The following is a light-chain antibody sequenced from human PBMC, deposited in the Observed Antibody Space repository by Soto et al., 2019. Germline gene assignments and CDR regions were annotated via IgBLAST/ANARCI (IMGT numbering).Light chain of an antibody. J-gene: IGLJ3*02. Sequence: QSVLTQPPSVSGAPGQRVTISCTGSSSNIGAGYDVHWYQQLPGTAPKLLIYDNFNRPSGVPARFSASKSGTSASLAITGLQAEGEADYYCQSYDSSLVGSVFGGGTKLTVL. CDR1: SSNIGAGYD. V-gene: IGLV1-40*01. CDR2: DNF. CDR3: QSYDSSLVGSV.